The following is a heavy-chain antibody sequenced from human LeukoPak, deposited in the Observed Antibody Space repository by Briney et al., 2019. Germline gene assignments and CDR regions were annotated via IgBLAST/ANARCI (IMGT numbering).Heavy chain of an antibody. D-gene: IGHD2-21*02. CDR3: ARMGVRGLTAIMFGRLWFDP. J-gene: IGHJ5*02. CDR1: GGSFSGYY. V-gene: IGHV4-34*01. CDR2: INHSGST. Sequence: SETLSLTCAVYGGSFSGYYWSWIRQPPGKGLEWIGEINHSGSTNYNPSLKSRVTISVDTSKNQFSLKLSSVTAADTAVYYCARMGVRGLTAIMFGRLWFDPCGQGTLVTVSS.